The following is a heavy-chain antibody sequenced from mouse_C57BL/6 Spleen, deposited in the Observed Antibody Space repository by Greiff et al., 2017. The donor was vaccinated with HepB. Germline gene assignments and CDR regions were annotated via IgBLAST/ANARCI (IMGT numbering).Heavy chain of an antibody. J-gene: IGHJ4*01. CDR1: GFNIKDDY. CDR2: IDPENGDT. CDR3: TTDYYGSSPYGY. Sequence: VHVKQSGAELVRPGASVKLSCTASGFNIKDDYMHWVKQRPEQGLEWIGWIDPENGDTEYASKFQGKATITADPSSNTAYLQLSSLTSEDTAVYYCTTDYYGSSPYGYWGQGTSVTVSS. V-gene: IGHV14-4*01. D-gene: IGHD1-1*01.